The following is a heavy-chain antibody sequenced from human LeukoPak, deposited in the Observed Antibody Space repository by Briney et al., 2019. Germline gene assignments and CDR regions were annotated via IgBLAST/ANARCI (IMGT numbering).Heavy chain of an antibody. D-gene: IGHD2-15*01. CDR2: IYNSGST. J-gene: IGHJ5*01. CDR1: GGSISSYY. V-gene: IGHV4-59*01. CDR3: ARGYCSGGSCYPRGNWFDP. Sequence: NPSETLSLTCTVSGGSISSYYWSWIRQPLGKGLEWIGYIYNSGSTNYNPSLKSRVTISVDTSQNQFSLKLSSVTAADTAVYYCARGYCSGGSCYPRGNWFDPWGEGTLAIVSS.